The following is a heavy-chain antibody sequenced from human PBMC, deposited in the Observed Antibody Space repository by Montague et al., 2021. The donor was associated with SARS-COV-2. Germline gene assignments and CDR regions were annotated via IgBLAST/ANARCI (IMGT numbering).Heavy chain of an antibody. CDR1: GGSISSGGYY. D-gene: IGHD3-16*02. Sequence: TLSLTCTVSGGSISSGGYYWSWIRQHPGKGLEWIGYIYYSGSTYYNPSLKSRVTISVDTSKNQFSLKLSSVTAADTAVYYCALNYFSFRSWYGMDVWGQGTTVTVSS. CDR3: ALNYFSFRSWYGMDV. J-gene: IGHJ6*02. CDR2: IYYSGST. V-gene: IGHV4-31*03.